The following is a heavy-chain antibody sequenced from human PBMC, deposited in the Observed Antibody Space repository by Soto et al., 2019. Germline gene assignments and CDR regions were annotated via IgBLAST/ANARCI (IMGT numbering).Heavy chain of an antibody. V-gene: IGHV1-24*01. Sequence: ASVKVSCKVSGYTFRELSMHWVRQGPDKGLEWMGGFDPEEGENIRAQKFQGRVTIIRDTSASTAYMELIRLRSEDTAVYYCARWTSRVRAVAGSFYGMDVWGQGTTVTVSS. CDR2: FDPEEGEN. CDR1: GYTFRELS. J-gene: IGHJ6*02. D-gene: IGHD6-19*01. CDR3: ARWTSRVRAVAGSFYGMDV.